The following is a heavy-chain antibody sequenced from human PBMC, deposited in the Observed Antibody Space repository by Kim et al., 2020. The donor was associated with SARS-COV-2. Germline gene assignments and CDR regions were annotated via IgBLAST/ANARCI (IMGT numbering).Heavy chain of an antibody. D-gene: IGHD3-22*01. V-gene: IGHV1-69*04. Sequence: SAQQFQGRVTITAAKSTSTAYMELSSLRSEDTAVYYCARAAYYYDTGLGDWGQGTLVTVSS. J-gene: IGHJ4*02. CDR3: ARAAYYYDTGLGD.